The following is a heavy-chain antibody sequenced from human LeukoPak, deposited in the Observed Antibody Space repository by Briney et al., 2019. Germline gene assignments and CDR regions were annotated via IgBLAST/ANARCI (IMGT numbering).Heavy chain of an antibody. Sequence: GGSLRLSCAASGFTFSSYGMNWVRQAPGKGLEWVSYISSSGSTIYYADSVKGRFTISRDNAKNSLYLQMNSLRAEDTAVYYCARDEQEDYYYYYGMDVWGQGTTVTVSS. CDR3: ARDEQEDYYYYYGMDV. CDR2: ISSSGSTI. D-gene: IGHD1/OR15-1a*01. J-gene: IGHJ6*02. V-gene: IGHV3-48*03. CDR1: GFTFSSYG.